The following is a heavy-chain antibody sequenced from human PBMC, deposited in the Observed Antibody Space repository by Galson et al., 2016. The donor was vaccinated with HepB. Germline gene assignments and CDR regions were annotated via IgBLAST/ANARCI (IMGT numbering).Heavy chain of an antibody. D-gene: IGHD6-19*01. CDR3: ARGPWQWLAAYYYGMDV. CDR1: GGTFSNYF. Sequence: SVKVSCKASGGTFSNYFISWVRQAPGQGLECMGGIIPVLGTVNYAQKFQGRVTITADESSNTAYMELSSLRSEDTAVYYCARGPWQWLAAYYYGMDVWGQGTTVTVSS. V-gene: IGHV1-69*13. J-gene: IGHJ6*02. CDR2: IIPVLGTV.